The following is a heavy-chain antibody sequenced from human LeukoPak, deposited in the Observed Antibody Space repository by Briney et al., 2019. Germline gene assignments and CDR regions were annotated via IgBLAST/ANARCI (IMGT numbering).Heavy chain of an antibody. CDR1: GYIFTSYY. CDR3: ARAPLPTGLPDY. CDR2: INPSGGST. V-gene: IGHV1-46*01. J-gene: IGHJ4*02. Sequence: ASVKVSCKASGYIFTSYYMHWVRQAPGQGFEWMGIINPSGGSTSYTQKFQARVTMTRDTSTSRVYMELSSLRSEDTAVYYCARAPLPTGLPDYWGQGTLVTVSS.